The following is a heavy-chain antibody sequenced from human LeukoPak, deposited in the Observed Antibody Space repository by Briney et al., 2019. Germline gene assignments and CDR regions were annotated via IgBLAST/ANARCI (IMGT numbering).Heavy chain of an antibody. D-gene: IGHD6-6*01. Sequence: GGSLRLSCAASGFTFSDSGMHWVRQAPGKGLEWVAIISFDGSRRFYADSVRGRFTVSRDNSKNTLFLQMDSLSADDTGVYYCARDRIAARQLADYWGQGTLVTVSS. J-gene: IGHJ4*02. CDR1: GFTFSDSG. CDR3: ARDRIAARQLADY. V-gene: IGHV3-30*03. CDR2: ISFDGSRR.